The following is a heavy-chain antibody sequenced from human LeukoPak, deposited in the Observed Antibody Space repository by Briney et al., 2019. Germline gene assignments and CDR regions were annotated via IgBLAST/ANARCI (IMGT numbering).Heavy chain of an antibody. D-gene: IGHD6-19*01. CDR3: ASTVRSGWYPPQLDY. CDR2: IYNSGST. J-gene: IGHJ4*02. CDR1: GYSISNTYY. V-gene: IGHV4-38-2*01. Sequence: SETLSLTCAVSGYSISNTYYWGWIRQPPGKELEWIGSIYNSGSTHYNPSLKSRVTISVDTSKNQFSLKLSSVTAADTAVYYCASTVRSGWYPPQLDYWGQGTLVTVSS.